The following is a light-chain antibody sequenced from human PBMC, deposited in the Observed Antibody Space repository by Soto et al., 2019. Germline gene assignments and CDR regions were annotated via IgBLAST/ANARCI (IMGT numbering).Light chain of an antibody. CDR2: EVT. CDR3: SSYTSSNTLI. J-gene: IGLJ2*01. CDR1: SSDVGGYNY. V-gene: IGLV2-14*01. Sequence: QSALTQPASVSGSPGQSITIACTATSSDVGGYNYVSWYQQYPGKAPKVMIYEVTNRPSGASNRCSGSKSGNTASLTISGLQAEDEADYYCSSYTSSNTLIFGGGTKVTVL.